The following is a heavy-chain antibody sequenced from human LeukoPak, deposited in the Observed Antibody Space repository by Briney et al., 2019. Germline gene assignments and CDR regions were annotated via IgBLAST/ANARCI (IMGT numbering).Heavy chain of an antibody. CDR1: GYTFTSYD. V-gene: IGHV1-8*03. CDR3: ARSASWGSGYYMDV. Sequence: ASVKVSCKASGYTFTSYDINWVRQATGQGLEWMGWMNPNSGNTGYAQKFQGRVTITRNTSISTAYMELSSLRSEDTAVYYCARSASWGSGYYMDVWGKGTTVTVSS. J-gene: IGHJ6*03. CDR2: MNPNSGNT. D-gene: IGHD7-27*01.